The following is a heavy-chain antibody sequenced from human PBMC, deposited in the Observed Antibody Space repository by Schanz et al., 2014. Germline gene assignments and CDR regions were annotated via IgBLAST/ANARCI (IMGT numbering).Heavy chain of an antibody. CDR1: GGTFSSYT. D-gene: IGHD3-10*01. J-gene: IGHJ4*02. CDR3: ARGRGFYDY. V-gene: IGHV1-2*04. CDR2: INPNSGDT. Sequence: QVQLVQSEAEVKKPGSSVKVSCKASGGTFSSYTISWVRQAPGQGLEWMGWINPNSGDTNYAQKFQGWVTMTRDTSISTAYMELRSLRSDDTAVYYCARGRGFYDYWGQGTLVTVSS.